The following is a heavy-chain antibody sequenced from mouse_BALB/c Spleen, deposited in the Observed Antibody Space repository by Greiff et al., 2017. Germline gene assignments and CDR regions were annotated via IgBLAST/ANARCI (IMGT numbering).Heavy chain of an antibody. V-gene: IGHV5-4*02. Sequence: EVQVVESGGGLVKPGGSLKLSCAASGFTFSDYYMYWVRQTPEKRLEWVATISDGGSYTYYPDSVKGRFTISRDNAKNNLYLQMSSLKSEDTAMYYCARDDDGYYPAWFAYWGQGTLVTVSA. J-gene: IGHJ3*01. CDR3: ARDDDGYYPAWFAY. D-gene: IGHD2-3*01. CDR1: GFTFSDYY. CDR2: ISDGGSYT.